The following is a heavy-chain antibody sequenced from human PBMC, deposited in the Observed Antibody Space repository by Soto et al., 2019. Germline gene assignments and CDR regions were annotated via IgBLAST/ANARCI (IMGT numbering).Heavy chain of an antibody. D-gene: IGHD3-16*01. V-gene: IGHV3-48*03. J-gene: IGHJ4*02. CDR2: ISSSGSTI. CDR1: GFTFSSYE. Sequence: GGSLRLSCAASGFTFSSYEMNWVRQAPGKGLEWVSYISSSGSTIYYADSVKGRFTISRDNAKNSLYLQMNSLRAEDTSVYYCARAMGTSKNLTPTGEFDYWGQGTLVTVSS. CDR3: ARAMGTSKNLTPTGEFDY.